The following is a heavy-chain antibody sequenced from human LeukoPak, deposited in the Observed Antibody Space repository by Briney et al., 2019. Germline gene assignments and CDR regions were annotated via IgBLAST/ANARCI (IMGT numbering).Heavy chain of an antibody. D-gene: IGHD1-14*01. V-gene: IGHV1-2*02. CDR3: ARDRGRKTGSVDY. J-gene: IGHJ4*02. Sequence: ASVKVSCKASGYTFTGYYMHWVRQAPGQGLEWMGWINPNSGGTNYAQKFQGRVTMTRDTSISTAYMELSRLRSDDTAVYYCARDRGRKTGSVDYWGQGTLVTVSS. CDR2: INPNSGGT. CDR1: GYTFTGYY.